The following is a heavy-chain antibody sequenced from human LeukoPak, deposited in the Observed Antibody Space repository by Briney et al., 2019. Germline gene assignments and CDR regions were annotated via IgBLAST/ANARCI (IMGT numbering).Heavy chain of an antibody. V-gene: IGHV1-18*01. J-gene: IGHJ3*02. D-gene: IGHD6-13*01. CDR1: GGTFSSYA. Sequence: ASVKVSCKASGGTFSSYAISWVRQAPGQGLEWMGWISAYNGNTNYAQKLQGRVTMTTDTSTSTAYMELRSLRSDDTAVYYCAREGSSSWRDAFDIWGQGTMVTVSS. CDR2: ISAYNGNT. CDR3: AREGSSSWRDAFDI.